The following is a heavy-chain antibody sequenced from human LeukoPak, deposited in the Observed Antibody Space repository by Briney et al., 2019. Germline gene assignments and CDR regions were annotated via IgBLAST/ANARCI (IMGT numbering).Heavy chain of an antibody. V-gene: IGHV3-33*06. CDR3: AKGDGHLNLRFDY. J-gene: IGHJ4*02. CDR2: IWYDGSDK. D-gene: IGHD2-21*02. Sequence: GGSLRLSCAASGFTFSSYGMHWVRQAPGKGLEWVAVIWYDGSDKYYADSVKGRFTISRDNSKNTLYLQMNSLRVEDTAVYYCAKGDGHLNLRFDYWGQGTLVTVSS. CDR1: GFTFSSYG.